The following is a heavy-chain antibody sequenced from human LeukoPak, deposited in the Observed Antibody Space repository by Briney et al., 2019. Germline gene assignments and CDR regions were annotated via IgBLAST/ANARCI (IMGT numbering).Heavy chain of an antibody. Sequence: GGSLRLSCAASGFTFCSYGMHWVRQAPGKGLEWVAFIRYDGTNKYFGDSVKGRFTISRDNSKNTLYLQMNSLRGEDTAAYYCAKDQTAAAGYVDWGQGTLVTVSS. V-gene: IGHV3-30*02. D-gene: IGHD6-13*01. J-gene: IGHJ4*02. CDR1: GFTFCSYG. CDR3: AKDQTAAAGYVD. CDR2: IRYDGTNK.